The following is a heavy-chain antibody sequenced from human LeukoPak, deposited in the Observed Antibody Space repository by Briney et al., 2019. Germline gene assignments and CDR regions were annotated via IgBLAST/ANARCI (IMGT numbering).Heavy chain of an antibody. CDR3: ARTPDGDKFDY. Sequence: ASVKVSCKASGYIFTSYAMHWVRQAPGQRLEWMGWINAGNGNTKYSQKFQGRVTITRDTSASTAYVELSSLRSEDTAVYYCARTPDGDKFDYWGQGTLVTVSS. J-gene: IGHJ4*02. D-gene: IGHD4-17*01. CDR1: GYIFTSYA. V-gene: IGHV1-3*01. CDR2: INAGNGNT.